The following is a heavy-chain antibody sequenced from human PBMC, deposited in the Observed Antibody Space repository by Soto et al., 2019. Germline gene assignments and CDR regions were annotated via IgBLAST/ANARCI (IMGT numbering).Heavy chain of an antibody. CDR2: IIPIFGTA. Sequence: GASVKVSCKASGGTFSSYAISWVRQAPGQGLEWMGGIIPIFGTANYAQKFQGRVTITADESTSTAYMELSSLRSEDTAVYYCARAYCSSTSCYPGDHNRFDYWGQGTLVTVSS. D-gene: IGHD2-2*01. V-gene: IGHV1-69*13. CDR1: GGTFSSYA. CDR3: ARAYCSSTSCYPGDHNRFDY. J-gene: IGHJ5*01.